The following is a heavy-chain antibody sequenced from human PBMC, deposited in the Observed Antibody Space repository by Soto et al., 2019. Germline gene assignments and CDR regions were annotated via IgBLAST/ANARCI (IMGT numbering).Heavy chain of an antibody. D-gene: IGHD3-22*01. CDR2: INPNSGGT. CDR1: GYTFTGYY. J-gene: IGHJ2*01. V-gene: IGHV1-2*02. Sequence: ASVKVSCKASGYTFTGYYMHWVRQAPGQGLEWMGWINPNSGGTNYAQKFQGRVTMTRDTSISTAYMELSRLRSDDTAVYYCARDGWDDSSGYYWSYWYFDLWGRGTLVTVSS. CDR3: ARDGWDDSSGYYWSYWYFDL.